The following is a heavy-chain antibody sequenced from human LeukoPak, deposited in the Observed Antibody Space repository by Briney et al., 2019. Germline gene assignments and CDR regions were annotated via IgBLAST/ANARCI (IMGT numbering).Heavy chain of an antibody. CDR1: GFTFSSYA. Sequence: PGGSLRLSCAASGFTFSSYAMHWVRQAPGKGLEWVAVISYDGSNKYYADSVKGRFTISRDNSKNTLYLQMNSLRAEDTAVYYCARGERGYSYGYQAFDIWGQGTMVTVSS. CDR2: ISYDGSNK. D-gene: IGHD5-18*01. V-gene: IGHV3-30-3*01. J-gene: IGHJ3*02. CDR3: ARGERGYSYGYQAFDI.